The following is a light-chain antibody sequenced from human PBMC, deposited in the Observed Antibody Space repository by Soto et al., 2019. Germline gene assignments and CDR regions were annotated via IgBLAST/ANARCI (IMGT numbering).Light chain of an antibody. CDR2: GAS. V-gene: IGKV3-15*01. Sequence: EIVMTQSPATLSLSPGERAALSCRASQSINSELAWYQQKPGQPPRLLIYGASTRATGVPARFTGSESGSEFTLTISGLQSEDFAVYYCQQGHNWPLTFCQGTRLAI. CDR3: QQGHNWPLT. CDR1: QSINSE. J-gene: IGKJ2*01.